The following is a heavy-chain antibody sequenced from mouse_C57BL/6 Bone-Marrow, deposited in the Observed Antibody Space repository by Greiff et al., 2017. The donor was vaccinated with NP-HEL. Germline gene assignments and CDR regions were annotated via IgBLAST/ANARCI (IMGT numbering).Heavy chain of an antibody. J-gene: IGHJ2*01. CDR1: GYTFTSYW. CDR2: IYPGSGST. Sequence: VQLQQPGAELVKPGASVKMSCKASGYTFTSYWITWVKQRPGQGLEWIGDIYPGSGSTNYNEKFKSKATLTVDTSSSTAYMQLSSLTSEDSAVYYCSRYYSNYVYFDYWGQGTTLTVSS. V-gene: IGHV1-55*01. D-gene: IGHD2-5*01. CDR3: SRYYSNYVYFDY.